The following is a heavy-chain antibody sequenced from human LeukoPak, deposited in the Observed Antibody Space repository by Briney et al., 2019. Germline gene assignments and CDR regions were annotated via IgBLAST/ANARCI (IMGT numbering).Heavy chain of an antibody. CDR3: ARRRYYYDSSGYYWPMDV. CDR2: INHSGST. CDR1: GGSFSGYY. V-gene: IGHV4-34*01. D-gene: IGHD3-22*01. J-gene: IGHJ6*03. Sequence: PWETLSLTCAVYGGSFSGYYWSWIRQPPGKGLEWIGEINHSGSTNYNPSLKSRVTISVDTSKNQFSLKLSSVTAADTAVYYCARRRYYYDSSGYYWPMDVWGKGTTVTISS.